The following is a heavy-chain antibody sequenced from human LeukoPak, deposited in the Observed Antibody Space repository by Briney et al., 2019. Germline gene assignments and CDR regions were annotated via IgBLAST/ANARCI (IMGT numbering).Heavy chain of an antibody. J-gene: IGHJ4*02. V-gene: IGHV3-23*01. CDR2: ISWSGGDT. D-gene: IGHD6-19*01. CDR1: GFTFNTDA. CDR3: ARDSSGWSKNY. Sequence: GGSLRLSCAASGFTFNTDAMTWVRPAPGKGLQWVSAISWSGGDTYYEDSVKGRFTISRDNSKNMMYLQMNSLRAEDTAVYYCARDSSGWSKNYWGQGTLVTVSS.